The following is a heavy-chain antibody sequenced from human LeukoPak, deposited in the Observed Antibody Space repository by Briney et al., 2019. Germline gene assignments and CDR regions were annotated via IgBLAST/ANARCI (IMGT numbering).Heavy chain of an antibody. D-gene: IGHD3-22*01. CDR2: NNPSGGST. CDR1: GYTFTSYY. CDR3: ARDPSPDSSGFRAEYFQH. V-gene: IGHV1-46*01. Sequence: GASVKVSCKASGYTFTSYYMHWVRQAPGQGLEWMGINNPSGGSTSYAQKFQGRVTMTRDTSTSTVYMELSSLGSEDTAVYYCARDPSPDSSGFRAEYFQHWGQGTLVTVSS. J-gene: IGHJ1*01.